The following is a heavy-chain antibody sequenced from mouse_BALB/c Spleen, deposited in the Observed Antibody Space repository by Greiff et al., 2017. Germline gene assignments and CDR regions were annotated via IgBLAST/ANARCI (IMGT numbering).Heavy chain of an antibody. V-gene: IGHV14-1*02. D-gene: IGHD1-2*01. J-gene: IGHJ3*01. Sequence: VQLKESGAELVRPGALVKLSCKASGFNIKDYYMPWVKQRPEQGLEWIGWIDPENGNTIYDPKFQGKASITADTSSNTAYLQLSSLTSEDTAVYYCALITTATFAYWGQGTLVTVSA. CDR2: IDPENGNT. CDR3: ALITTATFAY. CDR1: GFNIKDYY.